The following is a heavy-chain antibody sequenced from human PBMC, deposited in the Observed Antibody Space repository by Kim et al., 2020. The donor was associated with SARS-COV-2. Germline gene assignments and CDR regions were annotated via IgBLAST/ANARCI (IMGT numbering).Heavy chain of an antibody. CDR3: ARESDRSSSWSVDY. V-gene: IGHV1-69*13. CDR1: GYTFSSYA. CDR2: IIPIFGTA. D-gene: IGHD6-13*01. Sequence: SVKVSCKASGYTFSSYAISWVRQAPGQGLEWMGWIIPIFGTANYAQKFQGRVTMTADASTSTAYMELSSLRSEDTAVYYCARESDRSSSWSVDYWGQGTLVTVSS. J-gene: IGHJ4*02.